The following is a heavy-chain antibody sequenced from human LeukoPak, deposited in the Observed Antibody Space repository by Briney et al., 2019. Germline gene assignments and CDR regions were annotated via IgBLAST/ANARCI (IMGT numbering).Heavy chain of an antibody. D-gene: IGHD6-13*01. J-gene: IGHJ4*02. V-gene: IGHV4-59*01. Sequence: SETLSLTCTVSGGSISSYYWSWIRQPPGKGLEWIGYIYYSGSTNYNPSLKSRVTISVDTSKNQFSLKLSSVTAADTAVYYCARDPGGSWYDYWGRGTLVTVSS. CDR2: IYYSGST. CDR3: ARDPGGSWYDY. CDR1: GGSISSYY.